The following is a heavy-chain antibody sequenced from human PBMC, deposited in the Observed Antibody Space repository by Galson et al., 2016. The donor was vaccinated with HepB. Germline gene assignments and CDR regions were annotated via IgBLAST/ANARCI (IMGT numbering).Heavy chain of an antibody. V-gene: IGHV3-21*01. CDR3: ARRDELLFVDY. Sequence: SLRLSCAASGFTFGSYSMNWVRQAPGKGLEWVSSISSSSNYIYHADSVKGRFTISRDNAKNSLYLQMNSLRAEDTAVYYCARRDELLFVDYWGQGTLVTVSS. J-gene: IGHJ4*02. D-gene: IGHD2-21*01. CDR1: GFTFGSYS. CDR2: ISSSSNYI.